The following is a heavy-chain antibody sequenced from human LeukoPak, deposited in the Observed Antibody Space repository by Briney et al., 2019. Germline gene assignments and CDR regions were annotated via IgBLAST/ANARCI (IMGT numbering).Heavy chain of an antibody. CDR1: GFTVSSNY. CDR3: ARLVGAKGGYFDL. Sequence: GGSLRLSCAASGFTVSSNYMSWVRQAPGKGLEWVSVIYSGGSTYYADSVKGRFTISRDNSKNTLYLQMNSLRAEDTAVYYCARLVGAKGGYFDLWGRGALVTVSS. D-gene: IGHD1-26*01. J-gene: IGHJ2*01. V-gene: IGHV3-53*01. CDR2: IYSGGST.